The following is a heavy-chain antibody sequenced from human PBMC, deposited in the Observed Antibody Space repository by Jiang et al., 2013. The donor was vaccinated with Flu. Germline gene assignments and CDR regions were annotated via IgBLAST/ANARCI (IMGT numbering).Heavy chain of an antibody. D-gene: IGHD5-24*01. J-gene: IGHJ4*02. CDR2: TYYRSKWYN. V-gene: IGHV6-1*01. Sequence: WNWIRQSPSRGLEWLGRTYYRSKWYNDYAVSVKSRITINPDTSKNQFSLQLNSVTPEDTAVYYCARDLDNKEYYFDYWGQGTLVTVSS. CDR3: ARDLDNKEYYFDY.